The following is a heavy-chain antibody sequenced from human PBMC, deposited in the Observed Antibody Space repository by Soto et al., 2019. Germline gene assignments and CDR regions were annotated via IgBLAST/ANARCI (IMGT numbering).Heavy chain of an antibody. CDR3: VKDRRTTRRAMDV. J-gene: IGHJ6*02. V-gene: IGHV3-64D*06. D-gene: IGHD1-7*01. Sequence: GGSLRLSCSASGFTFSSCAMHWVLQAAGKGLEYVSGISSNGGSTYYADSVKDRFIISRDNSKNTLFLQVNSLTAEDTAVYYCVKDRRTTRRAMDVWGQGTTVTVSS. CDR1: GFTFSSCA. CDR2: ISSNGGST.